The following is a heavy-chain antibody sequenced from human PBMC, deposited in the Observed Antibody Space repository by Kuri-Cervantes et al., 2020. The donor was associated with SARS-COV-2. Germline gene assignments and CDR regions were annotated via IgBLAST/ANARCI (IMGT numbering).Heavy chain of an antibody. D-gene: IGHD1-26*01. V-gene: IGHV4-39*07. J-gene: IGHJ4*02. CDR1: GGSVRNSSYY. CDR3: ARGGAIFDY. CDR2: IYYTGNT. Sequence: GSLRLSCSVSGGSVRNSSYYWGWIRQPPGKGLEWIGNIYYTGNTYPNPSLESRVTISVDTSKNQFSLKLSSVTAPDTAVYYCARGGAIFDYWGQGTLVTVSS.